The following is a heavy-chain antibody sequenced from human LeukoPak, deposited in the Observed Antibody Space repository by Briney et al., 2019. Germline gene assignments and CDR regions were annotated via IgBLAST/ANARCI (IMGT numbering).Heavy chain of an antibody. V-gene: IGHV3-30*04. CDR2: ISSDGSNK. Sequence: GGSLRLSCAASTFTFSSYAMHWVRQAPGKGLEWVTVISSDGSNKYYADSVKGRFTISRDNSKNTLFLQMNSLRPEDTAVYYCARGPDYDILADYFDYWGQGTLVTVSS. CDR1: TFTFSSYA. CDR3: ARGPDYDILADYFDY. J-gene: IGHJ4*02. D-gene: IGHD3-9*01.